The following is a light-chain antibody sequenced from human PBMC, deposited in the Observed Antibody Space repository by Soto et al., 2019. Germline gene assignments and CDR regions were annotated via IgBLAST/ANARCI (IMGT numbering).Light chain of an antibody. V-gene: IGKV1-13*02. Sequence: AIQLTQSPSSLSASVGDTVTITCRAGQGIDNALAWYQHKSGKAPKFLIYDASSLESGVPSRFSGSCSGTDFNLTISSLQAEDFATYYCQQFKSYPLTFGGGTRVEIK. CDR2: DAS. J-gene: IGKJ4*01. CDR3: QQFKSYPLT. CDR1: QGIDNA.